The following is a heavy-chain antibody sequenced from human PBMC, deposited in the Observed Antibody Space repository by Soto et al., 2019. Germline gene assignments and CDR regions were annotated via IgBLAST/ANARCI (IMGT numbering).Heavy chain of an antibody. V-gene: IGHV1-2*02. CDR3: ARDRTYYDILTGYYGRFDP. CDR2: INPNSGGT. D-gene: IGHD3-9*01. J-gene: IGHJ5*02. CDR1: GYTFTGYY. Sequence: GASVKVSCKASGYTFTGYYMHWVRQAPGQGLEWMGWINPNSGGTNYAQKFQGRVTMTRDTSISTAYMELSRLRSDDTAVYYCARDRTYYDILTGYYGRFDPWGQGTLVTVSS.